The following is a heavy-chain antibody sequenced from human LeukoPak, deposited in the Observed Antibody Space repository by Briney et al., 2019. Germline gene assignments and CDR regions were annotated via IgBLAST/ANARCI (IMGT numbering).Heavy chain of an antibody. J-gene: IGHJ4*02. D-gene: IGHD1-26*01. CDR1: GFTFSSYA. V-gene: IGHV3-30*18. Sequence: PGGSLRLSCAASGFTFSSYAMHWVRQAPGKGLEWVAVISYDGSNKYYADSVKGRFTISRDNSKNTLYLQMNSLRAEDTAVYYCAKKWELSYWGQGTLVTVSS. CDR3: AKKWELSY. CDR2: ISYDGSNK.